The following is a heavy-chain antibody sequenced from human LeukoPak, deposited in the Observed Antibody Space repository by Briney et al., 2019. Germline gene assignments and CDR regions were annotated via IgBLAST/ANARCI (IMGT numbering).Heavy chain of an antibody. D-gene: IGHD2-21*01. V-gene: IGHV4-39*01. Sequence: PSETLSLTCTVSGGSISSNSHYWAWIRRPPGKGLEWIGSIHYSGSTFYSPSLKSRVTISVDTSKNQFSLILTSVTASDTAVYYCAREEASVGDYWGQGILVTVSS. CDR3: AREEASVGDY. CDR1: GGSISSNSHY. J-gene: IGHJ4*02. CDR2: IHYSGST.